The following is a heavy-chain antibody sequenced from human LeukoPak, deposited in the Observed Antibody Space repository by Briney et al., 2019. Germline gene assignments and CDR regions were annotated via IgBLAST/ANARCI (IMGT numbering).Heavy chain of an antibody. Sequence: SETLSLTCTVSGGSISSSSYYWGWIRQPPGKGLEWIGSIYYSGSTYYNPSLKSRVTISVDTSKNQFSLKLSSVTAEDTAVYYCANLPFLWFGESSFDYWGQGTLVTVSS. J-gene: IGHJ4*02. CDR3: ANLPFLWFGESSFDY. V-gene: IGHV4-39*07. CDR2: IYYSGST. D-gene: IGHD3-10*01. CDR1: GGSISSSSYY.